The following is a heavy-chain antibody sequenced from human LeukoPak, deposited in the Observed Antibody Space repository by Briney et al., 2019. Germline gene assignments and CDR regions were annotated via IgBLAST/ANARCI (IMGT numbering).Heavy chain of an antibody. J-gene: IGHJ5*02. V-gene: IGHV4-61*01. D-gene: IGHD3-22*01. CDR2: IYYSGST. Sequence: SETLSLTCTVSGGSVSSGSYYGSWIRQPPGKGLEWIGYIYYSGSTNYNPSLKSRVTISVDTSKNQFSLKLSSVTAADTAVYYCARDTYYYDSSGYGANWFDPWGQGTLVTVSS. CDR3: ARDTYYYDSSGYGANWFDP. CDR1: GGSVSSGSYY.